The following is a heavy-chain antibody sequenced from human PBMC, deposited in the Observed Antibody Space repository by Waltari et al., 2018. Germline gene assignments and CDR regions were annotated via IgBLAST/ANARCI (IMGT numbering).Heavy chain of an antibody. CDR1: GFTFISYS. V-gene: IGHV3-21*01. Sequence: EVHLVESGGGMVKPGGSQRLSCPPSGFTFISYSMNRVRQSPGTVLECVSSIDSSSSYIYYADSVKGRFTIARDNDKNSLYLQMNSLRAEDTAVYYCARDTRLVLDDFWSCYTPNYYYYGMDVWGQGTTFTVSS. D-gene: IGHD3-3*01. CDR2: IDSSSSYI. J-gene: IGHJ6*02. CDR3: ARDTRLVLDDFWSCYTPNYYYYGMDV.